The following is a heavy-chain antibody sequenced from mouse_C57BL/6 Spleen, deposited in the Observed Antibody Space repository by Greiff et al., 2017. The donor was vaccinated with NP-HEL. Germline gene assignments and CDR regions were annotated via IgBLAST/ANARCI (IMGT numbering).Heavy chain of an antibody. CDR3: ARNSPSCVGFFDD. CDR1: GFSLTSYG. V-gene: IGHV2-2*01. Sequence: QVQLKESGPGLVQPSQSLSITCTVSGFSLTSYGVHWVRQSPGKGLEWLGVIWSGGSTDYNAAFISRLSISKDNSKSQVFFKMNRLQADDTAIYYGARNSPSCVGFFDDGGQGTTLTVSS. CDR2: IWSGGST. J-gene: IGHJ2*01. D-gene: IGHD3-1*01.